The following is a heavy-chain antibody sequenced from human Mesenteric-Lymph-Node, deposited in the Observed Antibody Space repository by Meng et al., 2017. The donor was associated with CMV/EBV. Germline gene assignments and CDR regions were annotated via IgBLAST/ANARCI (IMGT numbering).Heavy chain of an antibody. J-gene: IGHJ6*02. Sequence: SETLSLTCAVYGGSFSGYYWSWIRQPPGKGLEWIGEINHSGSTNYNPSLKSRVTISVDTSKNQFSLKLSSVTAADTAVYYCAREGRGNANGMDVWGQGTTVTVSS. CDR2: INHSGST. CDR1: GGSFSGYY. V-gene: IGHV4-34*01. CDR3: AREGRGNANGMDV. D-gene: IGHD4-23*01.